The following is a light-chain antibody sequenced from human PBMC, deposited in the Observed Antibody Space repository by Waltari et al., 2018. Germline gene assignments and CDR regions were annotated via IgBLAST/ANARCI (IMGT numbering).Light chain of an antibody. J-gene: IGKJ1*01. CDR2: KAS. Sequence: DIQMTQSPSTLPASVGDRVTMTCRASESISSWLAWYQQKPGKAPKLLIYKASSLESGIPSRFSGSGSGTEFTLTISSLQPDDFATYYCQQYNSYSTFGQGTKVEIK. CDR3: QQYNSYST. CDR1: ESISSW. V-gene: IGKV1-5*03.